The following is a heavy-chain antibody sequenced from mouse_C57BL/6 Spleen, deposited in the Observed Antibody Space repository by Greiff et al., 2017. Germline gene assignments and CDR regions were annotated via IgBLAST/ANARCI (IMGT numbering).Heavy chain of an antibody. CDR1: GYAFSSYW. J-gene: IGHJ3*01. D-gene: IGHD1-2*01. V-gene: IGHV1-80*01. CDR3: ARSTQRPRFAY. CDR2: IYPGDGDT. Sequence: QVQLKESGAELVKPGASVKISCKASGYAFSSYWMNWVKQRPGKGLEWIGQIYPGDGDTNYNGKFKGKATLTADKSSSTAYMQLSSLTSEDSAVYFCARSTQRPRFAYWGQGTLVTVSA.